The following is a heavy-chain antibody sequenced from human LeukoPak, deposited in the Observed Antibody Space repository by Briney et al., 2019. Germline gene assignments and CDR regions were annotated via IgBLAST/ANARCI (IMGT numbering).Heavy chain of an antibody. CDR2: INHSGST. Sequence: SETLSLTCAVYGGSFSGYYWSWIRQPPGKGLEWIGEINHSGSTNYNPSLKSRVTISVDTSKNQFSLKPSSVTAADTAVYYCARKQYGDYAPFDPWGQGTLVTVSS. CDR1: GGSFSGYY. D-gene: IGHD4-17*01. CDR3: ARKQYGDYAPFDP. J-gene: IGHJ5*02. V-gene: IGHV4-34*01.